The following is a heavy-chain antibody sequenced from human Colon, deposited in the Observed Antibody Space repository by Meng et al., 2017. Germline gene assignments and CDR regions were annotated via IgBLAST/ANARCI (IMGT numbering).Heavy chain of an antibody. V-gene: IGHV4-61*02. CDR2: MYNTEST. CDR3: AKNGAYCLEY. J-gene: IGHJ4*02. D-gene: IGHD2-8*02. CDR1: GGSISSGSYY. Sequence: QVQLQGAGTGLVKPSQTLSLTCNVSGGSISSGSYYWIWIRQPAGKGLEWIGHMYNTESTNYNPSLKSRVTISVDTSKNQFSLKLNSVTAADTAVYYCAKNGAYCLEYWGQGILVTVSS.